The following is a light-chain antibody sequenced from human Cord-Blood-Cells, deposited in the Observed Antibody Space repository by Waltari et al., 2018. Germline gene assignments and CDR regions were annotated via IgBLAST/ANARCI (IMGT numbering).Light chain of an antibody. Sequence: QSALTQPDSVSGSPGQSITISSTGTSSDVGGYNYVSWYQQHPGQAPKLIIYDVSNRPSGVSNRFSGSKAGNTASLTSSGRQAEDEADYYCSSYTSSSALVFGTGTKVAVL. CDR2: DVS. V-gene: IGLV2-14*03. J-gene: IGLJ1*01. CDR1: SSDVGGYNY. CDR3: SSYTSSSALV.